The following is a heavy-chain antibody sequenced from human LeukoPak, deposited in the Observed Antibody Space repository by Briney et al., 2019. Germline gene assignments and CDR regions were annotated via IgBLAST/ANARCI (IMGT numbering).Heavy chain of an antibody. CDR2: ISSSSSYI. J-gene: IGHJ6*02. Sequence: GGSLRLSCAASGFTFSSYSMNWVRQAPGKGLEWVSSISSSSSYIYYADSVKGRFTISRDNAKNSLYLQMNSLRAEGTAVYYCARVGYCSSTSCSPYYYYGMDVWGQGTTVTVSS. D-gene: IGHD2-2*01. V-gene: IGHV3-21*01. CDR3: ARVGYCSSTSCSPYYYYGMDV. CDR1: GFTFSSYS.